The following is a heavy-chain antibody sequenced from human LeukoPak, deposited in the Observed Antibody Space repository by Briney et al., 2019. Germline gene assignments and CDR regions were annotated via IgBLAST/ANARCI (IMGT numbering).Heavy chain of an antibody. J-gene: IGHJ3*02. Sequence: SETLSLTCTVSGGSISSYYWSWLRQPPGKGLEWIGYIYYSGSTNYNPSLKRRVTISVDTSKNQFSLKLSSVTAADTAVYYCASGSYPQGAFDIWGQGTMVTVSS. CDR2: IYYSGST. CDR3: ASGSYPQGAFDI. CDR1: GGSISSYY. D-gene: IGHD3-10*01. V-gene: IGHV4-59*08.